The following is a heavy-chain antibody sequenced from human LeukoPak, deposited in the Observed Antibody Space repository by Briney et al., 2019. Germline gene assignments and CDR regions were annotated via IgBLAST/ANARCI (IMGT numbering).Heavy chain of an antibody. V-gene: IGHV3-21*01. CDR1: GFTFSSYS. CDR2: ISSSSSYI. J-gene: IGHJ4*02. CDR3: ARGARSSSWYECFDY. Sequence: GASLRLSCAASGFTFSSYSMNWVRQAPGKGLEWVSSISSSSSYIYYADSVKGRFTISRDNAKNSLYLQMNSLRAEDTAVYYCARGARSSSWYECFDYWGQGTLVTVSS. D-gene: IGHD6-13*01.